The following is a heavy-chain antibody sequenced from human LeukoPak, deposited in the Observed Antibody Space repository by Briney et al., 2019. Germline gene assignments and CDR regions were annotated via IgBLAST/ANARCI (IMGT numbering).Heavy chain of an antibody. CDR2: IDPSDSYT. V-gene: IGHV5-10-1*01. CDR3: ARTPDSDSGYDYFDY. CDR1: GYTFTNHW. Sequence: GESLKISCKGSGYTFTNHWISWVRQMPGKGLEWMGKIDPSDSYTNYSPSFQGHVTISADKSISTAYLQWSSLKASDTAMYYCARTPDSDSGYDYFDYWGQGTLVTVSS. J-gene: IGHJ4*02. D-gene: IGHD5-12*01.